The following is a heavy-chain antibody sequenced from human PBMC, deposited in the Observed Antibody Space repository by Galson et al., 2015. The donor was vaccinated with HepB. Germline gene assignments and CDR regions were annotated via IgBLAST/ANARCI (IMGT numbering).Heavy chain of an antibody. V-gene: IGHV3-23*01. CDR2: ISGSGGST. J-gene: IGHJ4*02. Sequence: SLRLSCAASGFTFSSYAMSWVRQAPGKGLEWVSAISGSGGSTYYADSVKGRFTISRDKSKNTLYLQMNSLRAEDTAVYYCAKVYHFWSGYFDYWGQGTLVTVSS. D-gene: IGHD3-3*01. CDR1: GFTFSSYA. CDR3: AKVYHFWSGYFDY.